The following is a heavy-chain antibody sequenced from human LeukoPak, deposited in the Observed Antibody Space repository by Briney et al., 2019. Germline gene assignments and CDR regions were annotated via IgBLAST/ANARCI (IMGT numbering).Heavy chain of an antibody. CDR2: VSTDGTIK. Sequence: GGSLRLSCAASGFIFSAYSMHWVRQAPGKGLEWVAVVSTDGTIKYYADSMKGRFTISRDNSKNTLYLQMNSLRAEDTAVYYCAKGLGSTEGYWGQGTLVTVSS. V-gene: IGHV3-30*18. CDR3: AKGLGSTEGY. CDR1: GFIFSAYS. D-gene: IGHD1-1*01. J-gene: IGHJ4*02.